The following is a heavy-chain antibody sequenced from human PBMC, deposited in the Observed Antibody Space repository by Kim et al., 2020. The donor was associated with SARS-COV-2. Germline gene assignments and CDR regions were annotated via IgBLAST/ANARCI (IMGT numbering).Heavy chain of an antibody. CDR2: IYYSGST. CDR1: GGSISSSSYY. Sequence: SETLSLTCTVSGGSISSSSYYWGWIRQPPGKGLEWIGSIYYSGSTYYNPSLKSRVTISVDTSKNQFSLKLSSVTAADTAVYYCARPKEDSSGWFDYWGQGTLVTVSS. V-gene: IGHV4-39*01. D-gene: IGHD6-19*01. CDR3: ARPKEDSSGWFDY. J-gene: IGHJ4*02.